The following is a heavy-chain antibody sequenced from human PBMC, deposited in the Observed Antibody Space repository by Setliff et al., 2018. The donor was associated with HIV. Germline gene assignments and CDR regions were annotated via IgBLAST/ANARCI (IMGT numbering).Heavy chain of an antibody. CDR3: ATSPRGTYYDILSGRPRGWFDP. CDR2: IIPIFGTT. J-gene: IGHJ5*02. V-gene: IGHV1-69*13. D-gene: IGHD3-9*01. CDR1: GGTFSSYA. Sequence: SVKVSCKASGGTFSSYAINWVRQAPGQGLEWMGGIIPIFGTTNFAQKFQGRVTITADESTSTVYMALSSLTSEDTAVYYCATSPRGTYYDILSGRPRGWFDPWGQGTLVTVSS.